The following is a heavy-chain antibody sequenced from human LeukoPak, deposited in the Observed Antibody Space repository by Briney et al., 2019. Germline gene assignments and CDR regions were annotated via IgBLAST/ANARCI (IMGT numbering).Heavy chain of an antibody. V-gene: IGHV4-39*07. D-gene: IGHD3-22*01. CDR2: IYYSGST. CDR1: GGSISSSSYY. CDR3: ARDGSMAYDSSGPVGY. J-gene: IGHJ4*02. Sequence: NSSETLSLTCTVSGGSISSSSYYWGWIRQPPGKGLEWIGSIYYSGSTYYNPSLKSRVTISVDTSKNQFSLKLSSVTAADTAVYYCARDGSMAYDSSGPVGYWGQGTLVTVSS.